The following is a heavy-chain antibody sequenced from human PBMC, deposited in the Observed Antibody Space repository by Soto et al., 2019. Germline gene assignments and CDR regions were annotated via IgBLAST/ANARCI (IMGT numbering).Heavy chain of an antibody. CDR2: ISYDGSNK. CDR1: GFTFSSCA. CDR3: ARVKETYYYGSGTKPYYYGMDV. V-gene: IGHV3-30-3*01. D-gene: IGHD3-10*01. Sequence: GGSLRLSCAASGFTFSSCAMHWVRQAPGKGLEWVAVISYDGSNKYYADSVKGRFTISRDNSKNTLYLQMNSLRAEDTAVYYCARVKETYYYGSGTKPYYYGMDVWGQGTTVTVSS. J-gene: IGHJ6*02.